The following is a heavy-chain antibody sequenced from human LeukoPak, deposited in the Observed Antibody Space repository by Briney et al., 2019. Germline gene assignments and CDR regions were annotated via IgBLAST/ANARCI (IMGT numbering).Heavy chain of an antibody. V-gene: IGHV3-48*02. CDR3: ARSRYNWNYGGY. J-gene: IGHJ4*02. D-gene: IGHD1-7*01. Sequence: GGSLRLSCGASGFTFSSYSMNWVRQAPGKGLEWVSYISSSSSTIYYADSVKGRFTISRDNAKNSLYLQMNSLRDEDTAVYYCARSRYNWNYGGYWGQGALVTVSS. CDR1: GFTFSSYS. CDR2: ISSSSSTI.